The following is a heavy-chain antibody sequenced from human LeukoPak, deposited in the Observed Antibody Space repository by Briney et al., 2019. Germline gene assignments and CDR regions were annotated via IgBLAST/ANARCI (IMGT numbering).Heavy chain of an antibody. V-gene: IGHV3-48*03. J-gene: IGHJ4*02. CDR1: GFTFCSYE. D-gene: IGHD5-18*01. CDR3: ARDGAPYSYGYPTDY. Sequence: TGGSLRCYCSASGFTFCSYEMNRDPPAPGKGLKGVSYISSSGSTIYYADSVKGRFTISRDNAKNSLYLQMNSRRAEDKAVYYCARDGAPYSYGYPTDYWGQGTLVTVSS. CDR2: ISSSGSTI.